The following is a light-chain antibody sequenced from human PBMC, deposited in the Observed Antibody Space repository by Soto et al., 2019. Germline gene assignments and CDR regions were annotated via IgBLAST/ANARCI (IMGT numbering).Light chain of an antibody. CDR3: QQYHNLPPFT. Sequence: DIQMTQSPSSLSASVGDRVTITCQASQDISNHLNWYQQKPGKAPKLLIYDASNLETGVPSRFXGTGSGTDFSFTITSLQPEDVAAYYCQQYHNLPPFTFGPGTKVDIK. CDR2: DAS. V-gene: IGKV1-33*01. CDR1: QDISNH. J-gene: IGKJ3*01.